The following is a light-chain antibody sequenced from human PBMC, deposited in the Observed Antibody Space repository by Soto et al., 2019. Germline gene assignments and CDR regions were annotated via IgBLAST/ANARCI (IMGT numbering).Light chain of an antibody. CDR1: SSDVGAYDY. V-gene: IGLV2-14*01. CDR3: SSYTTSSAWV. CDR2: DVS. J-gene: IGLJ3*02. Sequence: QSALTQPASVSGSPGQSITISCTGTSSDVGAYDYVSWYQQHPGKAPKVMINDVSNRPSGVSNRFSGSQSDNTASLTISGLQAEDEADSYCSSYTTSSAWVFGGGTKLTVL.